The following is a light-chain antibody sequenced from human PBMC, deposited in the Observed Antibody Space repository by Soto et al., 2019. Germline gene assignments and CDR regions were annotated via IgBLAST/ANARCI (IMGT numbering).Light chain of an antibody. CDR2: EVD. J-gene: IGLJ1*01. V-gene: IGLV2-14*01. Sequence: QSALTQPASVSGSPGQSITIPCTGTYTDVGGYDRVSWYQHHAGKGPKMLIFEVDNRFSGSKSGNTASLTISGLQAEDEADYYCSSYTSSRAYVFGIGTKVTVL. CDR3: SSYTSSRAYV. CDR1: YTDVGGYDR.